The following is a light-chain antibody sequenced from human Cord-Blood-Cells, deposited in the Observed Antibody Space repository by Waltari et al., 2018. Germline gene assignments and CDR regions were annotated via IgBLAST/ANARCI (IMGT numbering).Light chain of an antibody. Sequence: EIVLTQSPGTLSLSPGGRATLSCRASQSVSSSYLAWYQQKPGQAPRLLIYGASSRATGIPDMFSGSGSGTDFTLTISRLEPEDFAVYYCQQYGSSFGPGTKVDIK. CDR1: QSVSSSY. V-gene: IGKV3-20*01. J-gene: IGKJ3*01. CDR3: QQYGSS. CDR2: GAS.